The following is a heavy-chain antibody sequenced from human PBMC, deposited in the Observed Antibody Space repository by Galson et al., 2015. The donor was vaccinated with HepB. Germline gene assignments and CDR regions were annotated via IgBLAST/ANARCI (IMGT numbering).Heavy chain of an antibody. CDR2: ISVGGETT. Sequence: SLRLSCAASGFTFSSYSMSWVRQAPGKGLEWVSAISVGGETTFYAESVKGRFSISRDNSKNTLYLQMNSLRVEDTAVYYCAKAFYSGNSWRGLLDRWGQGTLVTVSS. D-gene: IGHD1-26*01. CDR1: GFTFSSYS. CDR3: AKAFYSGNSWRGLLDR. V-gene: IGHV3-23*01. J-gene: IGHJ5*02.